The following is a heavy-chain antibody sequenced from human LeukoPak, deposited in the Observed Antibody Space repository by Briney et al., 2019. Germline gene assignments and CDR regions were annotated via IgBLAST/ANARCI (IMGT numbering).Heavy chain of an antibody. CDR1: GYTFTGYY. D-gene: IGHD4-23*01. J-gene: IGHJ4*02. V-gene: IGHV1-2*02. CDR2: INPNSGGT. CDR3: ARYSNSLKNFDY. Sequence: ASVKVSCKASGYTFTGYYMHWVRQAPGQGLEGMGWINPNSGGTNYAQKFQGRVTMTRDTSISTAYMELSRLRSDDTAVYYCARYSNSLKNFDYWGQGTLVTVSS.